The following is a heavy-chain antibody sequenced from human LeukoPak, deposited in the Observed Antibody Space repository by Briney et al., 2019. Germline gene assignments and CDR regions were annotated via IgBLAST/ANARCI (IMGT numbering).Heavy chain of an antibody. Sequence: SETLSLTCAVYGGSFSGYYWSWIRQPPGKGLEWIGETNHSGSTNYNPSLKSRVTISVDTSKNQFSLKLSSVTAADTAVYYCARGRRYCSSTSCYTMTGKLDYWGQGTLVTVSS. J-gene: IGHJ4*02. CDR1: GGSFSGYY. CDR2: TNHSGST. D-gene: IGHD2-2*02. V-gene: IGHV4-34*01. CDR3: ARGRRYCSSTSCYTMTGKLDY.